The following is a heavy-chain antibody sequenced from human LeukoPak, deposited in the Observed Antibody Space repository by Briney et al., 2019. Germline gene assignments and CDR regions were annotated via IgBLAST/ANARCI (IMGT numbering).Heavy chain of an antibody. CDR2: ISGSGGST. CDR1: GFTFSSYA. J-gene: IGHJ4*02. D-gene: IGHD1-26*01. CDR3: AKAIDEWELGPRY. V-gene: IGHV3-23*01. Sequence: GGSLRLSCAASGFTFSSYAMSWVRQAPGKGLEWVSAISGSGGSTYYAGSVKGRFTISRDNSKNTLYLQMNSLRAEDTAVYYCAKAIDEWELGPRYWGQGTLVTVSS.